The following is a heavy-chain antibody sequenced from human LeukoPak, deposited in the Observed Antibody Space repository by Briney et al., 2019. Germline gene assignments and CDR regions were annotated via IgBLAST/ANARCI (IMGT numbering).Heavy chain of an antibody. D-gene: IGHD6-19*01. CDR3: ARNYSSGFFDY. CDR2: IYYSGST. V-gene: IGHV4-39*01. Sequence: SETLSLTCTVSGGSISSSSYYWGWIRQPPGKGLGWVGSIYYSGSTYYNPSLNSRVTISVDTSKNQLSLKLSSVTAADTAVYYCARNYSSGFFDYWGQGTLVTVSS. J-gene: IGHJ4*02. CDR1: GGSISSSSYY.